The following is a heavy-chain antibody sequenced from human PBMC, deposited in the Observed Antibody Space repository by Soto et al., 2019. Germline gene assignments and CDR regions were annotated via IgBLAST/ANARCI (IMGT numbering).Heavy chain of an antibody. CDR2: ISYDGSNK. CDR1: VFTFSSYA. J-gene: IGHJ4*02. Sequence: VGSLRLSCASSVFTFSSYAMHCVRQSPGKGLEWVAVISYDGSNKYYADSVKGRFTISRDNSKNTLYLQMNSLRAEDTAVYYCARDMVRGVIIAPLEYLGQGTLVNVS. CDR3: ARDMVRGVIIAPLEY. D-gene: IGHD3-10*01. V-gene: IGHV3-30-3*01.